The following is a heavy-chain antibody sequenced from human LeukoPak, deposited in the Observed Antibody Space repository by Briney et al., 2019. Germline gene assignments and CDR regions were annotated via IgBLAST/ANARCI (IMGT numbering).Heavy chain of an antibody. V-gene: IGHV3-48*04. CDR2: MSSSGSTI. D-gene: IGHD3-16*01. J-gene: IGHJ3*02. CDR1: GFTFSSYW. CDR3: ARHDGDGFDI. Sequence: PGGSLRLSCAASGFTFSSYWMHWVRQAPGKGLEWVSYMSSSGSTIYYADSVKGRFTISRDNAKNSLFLQMNSLRAEDTAVYYCARHDGDGFDIWGQGTMVTVAS.